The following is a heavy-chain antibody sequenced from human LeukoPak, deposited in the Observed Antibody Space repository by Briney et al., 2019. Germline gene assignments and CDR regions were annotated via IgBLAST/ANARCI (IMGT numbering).Heavy chain of an antibody. Sequence: SETLSLTCTVSGGSISSSSYYWGWIRQPPGKGLEWIGSIYYSGSTYYNPSLKSRVTISVDTSKNQFSLKLSSVTAADTAAYYCARPLYEKGQYYGSGRTDAFDIWGQGTMVTVSS. V-gene: IGHV4-39*01. CDR3: ARPLYEKGQYYGSGRTDAFDI. CDR1: GGSISSSSYY. CDR2: IYYSGST. D-gene: IGHD3-10*01. J-gene: IGHJ3*02.